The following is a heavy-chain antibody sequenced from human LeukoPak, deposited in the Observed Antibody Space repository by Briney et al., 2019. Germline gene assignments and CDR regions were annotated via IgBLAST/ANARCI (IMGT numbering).Heavy chain of an antibody. CDR2: IIPIFGTA. Sequence: ASVKVSCKASGGTFSSYAISWVRQAPGQGLEWMGGIIPIFGTANYAQKFQGRVTITTDESTSTAYMELSSLRSEDTAVYYCAREIALYGSGSYSADYWGQGTLVTVSS. CDR1: GGTFSSYA. CDR3: AREIALYGSGSYSADY. D-gene: IGHD3-10*01. J-gene: IGHJ4*02. V-gene: IGHV1-69*05.